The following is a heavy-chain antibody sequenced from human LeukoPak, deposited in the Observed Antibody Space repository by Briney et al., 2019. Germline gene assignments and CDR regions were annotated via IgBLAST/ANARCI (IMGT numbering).Heavy chain of an antibody. J-gene: IGHJ6*02. D-gene: IGHD3-16*02. CDR2: ISWNSGSI. CDR3: VKDRDYDYVWGGDRYSGMDV. V-gene: IGHV3-9*01. Sequence: GGSLRLSCAASGFTFDDYAMHWVRQAPGKGLEGSSGISWNSGSIGYADSVKGRFTISRDKAKNSLCLQMNSLRAEDTSLYYCVKDRDYDYVWGGDRYSGMDVWGQGTTVTVSS. CDR1: GFTFDDYA.